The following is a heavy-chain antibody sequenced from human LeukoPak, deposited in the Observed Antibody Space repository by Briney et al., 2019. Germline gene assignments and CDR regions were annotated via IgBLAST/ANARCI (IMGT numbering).Heavy chain of an antibody. CDR1: GDSFINYF. Sequence: SETLSLTCAVQGDSFINYFWTWIRQPPGKGLEWVGHINHRGSTNFNPSLKSRVTLSVDTSKHQFSLKLKSVTAADTAMYYCARGYYYMDVWVKGATVTVSS. J-gene: IGHJ6*03. V-gene: IGHV4-34*01. CDR3: ARGYYYMDV. CDR2: INHRGST.